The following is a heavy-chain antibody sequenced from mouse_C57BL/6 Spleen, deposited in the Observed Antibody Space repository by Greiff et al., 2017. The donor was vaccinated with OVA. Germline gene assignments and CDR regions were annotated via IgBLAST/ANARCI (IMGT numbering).Heavy chain of an antibody. Sequence: DVMLVESGGGLVKPGGSLKLSCAASGFTFSSYTMSWVRQTPEKRLEWVATISGGGGNTYYPDSVKGRFTISRDNAKNTLYLQMSSLRSEDTALYYCARGTGFAYWGQGTLVTVSA. J-gene: IGHJ3*01. V-gene: IGHV5-9*01. CDR1: GFTFSSYT. CDR3: ARGTGFAY. CDR2: ISGGGGNT. D-gene: IGHD3-3*01.